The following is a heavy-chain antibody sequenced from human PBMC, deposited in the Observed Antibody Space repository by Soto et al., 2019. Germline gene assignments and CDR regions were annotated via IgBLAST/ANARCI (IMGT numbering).Heavy chain of an antibody. D-gene: IGHD3-3*01. Sequence: GASVKVSCKASGGTFSSYAMSWVRQAPGKGLEWVSAISGSGGSTYYADSVKGRFTISRDNSKNTLYLQMSSLRAEDTAVYYCAKKTYDFWSGSSLWGGYFDYWGQGTLVTVSS. CDR2: ISGSGGST. CDR1: GGTFSSYA. V-gene: IGHV3-23*01. CDR3: AKKTYDFWSGSSLWGGYFDY. J-gene: IGHJ4*02.